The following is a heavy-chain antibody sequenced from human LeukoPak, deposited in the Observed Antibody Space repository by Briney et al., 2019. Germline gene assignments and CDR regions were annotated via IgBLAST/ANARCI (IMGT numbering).Heavy chain of an antibody. V-gene: IGHV3-33*06. D-gene: IGHD6-13*01. CDR3: AKAAAGTYFDY. Sequence: GGSLRLSCAASGFTFSSYGMHWVRQAPGKGLEWVSVIWYVGSNKYYPDSVKGRFTISRDNSKNTLYLQMNSMRAEDTAVYYCAKAAAGTYFDYWGQGTLVTVSS. CDR2: IWYVGSNK. J-gene: IGHJ4*02. CDR1: GFTFSSYG.